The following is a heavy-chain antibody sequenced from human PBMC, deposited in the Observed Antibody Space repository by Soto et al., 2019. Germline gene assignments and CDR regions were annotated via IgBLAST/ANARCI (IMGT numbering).Heavy chain of an antibody. CDR2: ISYDGSNK. V-gene: IGHV3-30*18. CDR1: GFTFSDYY. Sequence: GGSLRLSCAASGFTFSDYYMSWIRQAPGKGLEWVAVISYDGSNKYYADSVKGRFTISRDNSKNTLYLQMNSLRAEDTAVYYCAKESENYYCSGSYYDYYYGMDVWGQGTTVTVSS. J-gene: IGHJ6*02. CDR3: AKESENYYCSGSYYDYYYGMDV. D-gene: IGHD3-10*01.